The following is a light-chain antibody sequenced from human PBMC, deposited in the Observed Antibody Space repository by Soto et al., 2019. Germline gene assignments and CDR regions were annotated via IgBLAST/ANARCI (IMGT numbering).Light chain of an antibody. CDR1: QSITNSY. Sequence: EIVLTQSPATLSLSPGERATLSCGASQSITNSYLAWYQHKPGLAPRLLIYDASSRATGIPDRFSGSGSGTDFSLTISRLEPEDFVVYYCQQYGTAPKTFGQGTKVEIK. J-gene: IGKJ1*01. CDR3: QQYGTAPKT. V-gene: IGKV3D-20*01. CDR2: DAS.